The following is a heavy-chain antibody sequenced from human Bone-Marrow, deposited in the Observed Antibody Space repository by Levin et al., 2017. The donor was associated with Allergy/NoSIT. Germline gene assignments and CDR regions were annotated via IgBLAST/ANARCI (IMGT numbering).Heavy chain of an antibody. V-gene: IGHV3-33*01. CDR3: AREYTRSCFDY. D-gene: IGHD1-14*01. CDR2: IHYDGSNK. CDR1: GFPFRNYV. Sequence: GLSLLLSFSSSGFPFRNYVMHWVRQAPGKGLEWVAVIHYDGSNKYYADSVKGRFTISRDNSENTLYLQMNSLRAEDTAMYYCAREYTRSCFDYWGQGTLVTVSS. J-gene: IGHJ4*02.